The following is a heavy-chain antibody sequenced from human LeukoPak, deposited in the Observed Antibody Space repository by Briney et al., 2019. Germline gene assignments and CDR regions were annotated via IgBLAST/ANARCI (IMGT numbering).Heavy chain of an antibody. J-gene: IGHJ5*02. CDR1: GYTFTSYY. Sequence: ASVKVSCKASGYTFTSYYMHWVRQAPGPGLEWMGILNPRGGSTSYAQKFQGRVTMTRDTSTSTVYMELSSLRSEDTAVYYCARQSYRGSYLLYWFDPWGQGTLVTVSS. CDR3: ARQSYRGSYLLYWFDP. CDR2: LNPRGGST. D-gene: IGHD1-26*01. V-gene: IGHV1-46*01.